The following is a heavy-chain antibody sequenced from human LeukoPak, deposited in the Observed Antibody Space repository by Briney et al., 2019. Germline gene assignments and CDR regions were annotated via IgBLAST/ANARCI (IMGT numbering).Heavy chain of an antibody. CDR3: TRARQWLEGLA. J-gene: IGHJ5*02. CDR1: GSSSNTDNY. CDR2: IHHSGYT. Sequence: PSETLSLTCNVSGSSSNTDNYLGWVRQPPGKGLEWIGGIHHSGYTDYNPSLTSRVTTTVDTSRNQFFLRLNSVTAEDSAVYYCTRARQWLEGLAWGQGTLVTVSS. V-gene: IGHV4-38-2*02. D-gene: IGHD6-19*01.